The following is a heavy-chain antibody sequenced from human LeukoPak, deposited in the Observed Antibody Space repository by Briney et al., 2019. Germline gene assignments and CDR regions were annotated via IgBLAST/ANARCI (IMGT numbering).Heavy chain of an antibody. CDR3: TRQKWQLPFH. V-gene: IGHV3-53*01. J-gene: IGHJ4*02. Sequence: PGGSLRLSCAASGFSVSSNYMSWVRQPPGKGLEYISVVYSGGRTYYSDSVKGRFTISRDIPKNTLYLQMNSLKAEDTAVYYCTRQKWQLPFHWGQGTLVTVSS. CDR2: VYSGGRT. CDR1: GFSVSSNY. D-gene: IGHD1-26*01.